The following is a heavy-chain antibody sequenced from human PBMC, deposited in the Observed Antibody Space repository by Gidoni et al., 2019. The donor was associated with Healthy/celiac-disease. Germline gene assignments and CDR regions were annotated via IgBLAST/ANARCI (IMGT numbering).Heavy chain of an antibody. CDR3: AKVTVPAAAPRYFDL. V-gene: IGHV3-23*01. J-gene: IGHJ2*01. D-gene: IGHD2-2*01. Sequence: FTISRDNSKNTLYLQMNSLRAEDTAVYYCAKVTVPAAAPRYFDLWGRGTLVTVSS.